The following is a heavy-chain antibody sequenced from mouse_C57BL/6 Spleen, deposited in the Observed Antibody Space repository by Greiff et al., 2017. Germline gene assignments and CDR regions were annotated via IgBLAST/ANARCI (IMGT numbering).Heavy chain of an antibody. Sequence: VQLQQSGPELVKPGASVKISCKASGYSFTGYYMNWVKQSPEKSLEWIGEINPSTGGTTYNQKFKAKATLTVDKSSSTAYMQLKSLTSEDSAVYYCARTPLYDGYYGYRGQGTTLTVSS. CDR3: ARTPLYDGYYGY. CDR2: INPSTGGT. D-gene: IGHD2-3*01. J-gene: IGHJ2*01. CDR1: GYSFTGYY. V-gene: IGHV1-42*01.